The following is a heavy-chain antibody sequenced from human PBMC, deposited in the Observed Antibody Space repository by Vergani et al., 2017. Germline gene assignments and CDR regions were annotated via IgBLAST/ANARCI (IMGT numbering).Heavy chain of an antibody. Sequence: QVQLVQSGAEVKKPGASVKVSCKASGYTFTSYYMHWVRQAPGQGLEWMGIINPSGGSTSYAQKFQGRVTMTRDTSTSTVYMELSSLRSEDTAVYYCAKRPIDGDFWSGYYNWFDPWGQGTLVTVSS. V-gene: IGHV1-46*01. CDR2: INPSGGST. J-gene: IGHJ5*02. CDR3: AKRPIDGDFWSGYYNWFDP. D-gene: IGHD3-3*01. CDR1: GYTFTSYY.